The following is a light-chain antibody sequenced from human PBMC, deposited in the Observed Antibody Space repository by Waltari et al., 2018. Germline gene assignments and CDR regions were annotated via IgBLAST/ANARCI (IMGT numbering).Light chain of an antibody. CDR1: NLGDKY. J-gene: IGLJ2*01. CDR2: QHT. CDR3: QVWDSSTAHVV. Sequence: SYELTQPPSVSVSPGQTATITCSGDNLGDKYACWYQQRPGQSPALVIFQHTKRPSGTPERLSGSNSGNTATLTISGTQAMDEADYYCQVWDSSTAHVVFGGGTKLTVL. V-gene: IGLV3-1*01.